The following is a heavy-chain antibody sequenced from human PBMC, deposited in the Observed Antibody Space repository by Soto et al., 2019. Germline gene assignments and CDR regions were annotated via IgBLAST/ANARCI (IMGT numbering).Heavy chain of an antibody. J-gene: IGHJ4*02. D-gene: IGHD3-10*01. Sequence: LGGSLRLSCAASGFIFKMYWMHWVRQSPGKGLVWISRIYNDGTYSDYADSVRGRFTISRDNVNGTLYLQMNNLRAEDSGLYYCTRGPRPISTGTGAYWGQGTQVTVSS. V-gene: IGHV3-74*01. CDR2: IYNDGTYS. CDR1: GFIFKMYW. CDR3: TRGPRPISTGTGAY.